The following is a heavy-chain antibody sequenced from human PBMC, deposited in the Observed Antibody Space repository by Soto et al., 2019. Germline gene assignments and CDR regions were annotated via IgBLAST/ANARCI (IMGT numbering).Heavy chain of an antibody. Sequence: PSETLSLTCTVSGGSISSYYWSWIRQPAGKGLEWIGRIYTSGSTNYNPSLKSRVTMSVDTSKNQFSLKLSSVTAADTAVYYCARGLIDYYDSSGYFFDYWGQGNLVTVSS. CDR2: IYTSGST. CDR1: GGSISSYY. CDR3: ARGLIDYYDSSGYFFDY. V-gene: IGHV4-4*07. J-gene: IGHJ4*02. D-gene: IGHD3-22*01.